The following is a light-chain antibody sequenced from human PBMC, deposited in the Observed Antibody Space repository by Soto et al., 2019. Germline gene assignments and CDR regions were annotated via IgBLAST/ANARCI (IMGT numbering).Light chain of an antibody. V-gene: IGKV1-17*01. J-gene: IGKJ1*01. CDR3: LKDYSYPRT. CDR2: AAS. CDR1: QGIRND. Sequence: DIQMTQSPSSLSASVGDRVTITCRASQGIRNDLGWYQQKPGKAPNRLIHAASSLQSGVPSRFSGSGSGAEFPLTISSPQPEGFATYFCLKDYSYPRTFGQGTKVEIK.